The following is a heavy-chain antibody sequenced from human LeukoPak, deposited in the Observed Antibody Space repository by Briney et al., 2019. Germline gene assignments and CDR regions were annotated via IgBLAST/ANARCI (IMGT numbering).Heavy chain of an antibody. V-gene: IGHV4-59*01. D-gene: IGHD1-26*01. CDR2: IYYSGST. Sequence: SETLSLTCTVFGGSISSYYWSWIRQPPGKGLEWIGYIYYSGSTNYNPSLKSRVTISVDTSKNQFSLKLSSVTAADTAVYYCAREGSGSLDYWGQGTLVTVSS. CDR3: AREGSGSLDY. CDR1: GGSISSYY. J-gene: IGHJ4*02.